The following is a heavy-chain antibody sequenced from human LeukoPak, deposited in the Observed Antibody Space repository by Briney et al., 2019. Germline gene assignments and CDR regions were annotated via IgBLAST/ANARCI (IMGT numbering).Heavy chain of an antibody. CDR1: GGSISSYY. Sequence: SETLSLTCTVSGGSISSYYWSWIRQPPGKGLEWIGYIYYSGSTNYNPSLKSRVTISVDTSKNQFSLKLSSVTAADTAVYYCARGGYRSSYYYFDYWGQGTLVTVSS. J-gene: IGHJ4*02. D-gene: IGHD6-6*01. V-gene: IGHV4-59*01. CDR2: IYYSGST. CDR3: ARGGYRSSYYYFDY.